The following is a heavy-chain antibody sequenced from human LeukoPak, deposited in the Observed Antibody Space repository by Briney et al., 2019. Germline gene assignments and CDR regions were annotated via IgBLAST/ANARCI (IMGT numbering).Heavy chain of an antibody. CDR3: ARVPAADPGYYGMDV. V-gene: IGHV1-2*02. CDR2: INPNSGGT. D-gene: IGHD6-13*01. J-gene: IGHJ6*02. CDR1: GYTFTGYY. Sequence: GASVKVSCKASGYTFTGYYMHWVRQAPGQGLEWMGWINPNSGGTNYAQKFQGRVTMTRDTSISTAYTELSRLRSVDTAVYYCARVPAADPGYYGMDVWGQGTTVTVSS.